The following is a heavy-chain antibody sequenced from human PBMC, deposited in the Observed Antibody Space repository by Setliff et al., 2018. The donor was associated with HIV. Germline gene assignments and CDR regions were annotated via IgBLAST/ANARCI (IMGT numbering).Heavy chain of an antibody. J-gene: IGHJ5*02. CDR2: IIPISGTA. Sequence: GASVKVSCKASGGTFSNYGMSWVRQAPGQGLEWMGGIIPISGTANYAQKFQGRVTTTTDESTSTAYMELSGLRSEDTAVYYCARDIGGYCSSMSCPGLFDPWGQGTLVTVSS. V-gene: IGHV1-69*05. CDR1: GGTFSNYG. D-gene: IGHD2-2*01. CDR3: ARDIGGYCSSMSCPGLFDP.